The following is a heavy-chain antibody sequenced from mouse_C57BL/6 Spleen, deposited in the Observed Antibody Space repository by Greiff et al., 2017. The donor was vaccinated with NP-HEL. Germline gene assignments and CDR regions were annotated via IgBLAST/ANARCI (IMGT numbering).Heavy chain of an antibody. CDR3: ARRGSNHWYFDV. Sequence: EVKLVESGPELVKPGASVKISCKASGYSFTDYNMNWVKQSNGKSLEWIGVINPNYGTTSYNQKFKGKATLTVDQSSSTAYMQLNSLTSEDSAVYYCARRGSNHWYFDVWGTGTTVTVSS. CDR1: GYSFTDYN. V-gene: IGHV1-39*01. J-gene: IGHJ1*03. CDR2: INPNYGTT. D-gene: IGHD1-1*01.